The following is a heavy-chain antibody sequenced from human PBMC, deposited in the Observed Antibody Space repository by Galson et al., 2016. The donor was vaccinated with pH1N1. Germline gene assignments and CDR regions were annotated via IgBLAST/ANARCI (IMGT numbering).Heavy chain of an antibody. CDR3: ARSPGYMVTALDN. CDR2: IIGMFAKT. D-gene: IGHD2-21*02. J-gene: IGHJ4*01. V-gene: IGHV1-69*13. CDR1: GGTFSSFG. Sequence: SVKVSCKASGGTFSSFGISWARQAPGQGLEWMGGIIGMFAKTNYAQKFQGRVTLTADELTSTAYMDLSRLTSEDTAVYYCARSPGYMVTALDNWGHGTLVTVSS.